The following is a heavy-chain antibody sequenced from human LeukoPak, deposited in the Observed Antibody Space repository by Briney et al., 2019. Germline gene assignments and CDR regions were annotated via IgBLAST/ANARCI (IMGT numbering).Heavy chain of an antibody. CDR2: IYYSGST. D-gene: IGHD5-18*01. CDR1: GGSISTYY. V-gene: IGHV4-59*12. CDR3: ARDVGNTAASFDY. Sequence: SETLSLTCTVSGGSISTYYWSWIRQPPGKGLEWIGYIYYSGSTNYNPSLKSRVTISVDKSKNQFSLNLRSVTAADTAVYYCARDVGNTAASFDYWGQGTLVTVSS. J-gene: IGHJ4*02.